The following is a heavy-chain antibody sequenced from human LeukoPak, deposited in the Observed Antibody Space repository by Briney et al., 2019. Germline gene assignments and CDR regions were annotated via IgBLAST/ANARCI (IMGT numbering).Heavy chain of an antibody. CDR3: ARRTNPREAYYYESSGDHAFDI. V-gene: IGHV4-61*02. Sequence: PSETLSLTCTVSGGSISSGSYYWSWIRQPAGKGLEWIGRIYTSGSTNYNPSLKSRVTISVDTSKNQFSLKLSSVTAADTAVYYCARRTNPREAYYYESSGDHAFDIWGQGTMVTVSS. CDR1: GGSISSGSYY. J-gene: IGHJ3*02. CDR2: IYTSGST. D-gene: IGHD3-22*01.